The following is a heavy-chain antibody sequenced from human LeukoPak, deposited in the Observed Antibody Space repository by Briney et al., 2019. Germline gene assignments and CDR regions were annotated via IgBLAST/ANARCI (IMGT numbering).Heavy chain of an antibody. Sequence: PGGSLRLSCAASGFTFSSYAMSWVRQAPGKGLEWVSSISSSSSYIYYADSVKGRFTISRDNAKNSLYLQMNSLRAEDTAVYYCARARVGATRYFDYWGQGTLVTVSS. CDR3: ARARVGATRYFDY. J-gene: IGHJ4*02. CDR2: ISSSSSYI. V-gene: IGHV3-21*01. CDR1: GFTFSSYA. D-gene: IGHD1-26*01.